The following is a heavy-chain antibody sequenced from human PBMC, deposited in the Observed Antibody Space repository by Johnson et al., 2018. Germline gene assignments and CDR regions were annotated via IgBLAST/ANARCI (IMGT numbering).Heavy chain of an antibody. V-gene: IGHV4-34*01. CDR2: INHSGST. J-gene: IGHJ6*03. D-gene: IGHD6-19*01. CDR3: ARAGRVAGRGKYMDV. CDR1: GGSFSGYY. Sequence: QVQLQQWGAGLLKPSETLSLTCAVYGGSFSGYYWSWIRQPPGKGLEWIGEINHSGSTNYNPSLKSRVTISVDTSKKQFSLKLSSGTAADTAVYYCARAGRVAGRGKYMDVWGKGTTVTGSS.